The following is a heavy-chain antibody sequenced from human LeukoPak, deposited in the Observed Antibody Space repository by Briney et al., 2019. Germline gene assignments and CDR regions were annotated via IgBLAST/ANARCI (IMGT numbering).Heavy chain of an antibody. CDR1: GYTXTTYY. CDR2: INPNGGST. CDR3: ARDSIVGATRFDL. J-gene: IGHJ2*01. Sequence: ASVKVSCKASGYTXTTYYIHWVRQAPGQGLEWMGIINPNGGSTTYAQKFQGRVTMTRDTSTSTVYMELSSLRSEDTAVFYCARDSIVGATRFDLWGRGTLVTVSS. D-gene: IGHD1-26*01. V-gene: IGHV1-46*01.